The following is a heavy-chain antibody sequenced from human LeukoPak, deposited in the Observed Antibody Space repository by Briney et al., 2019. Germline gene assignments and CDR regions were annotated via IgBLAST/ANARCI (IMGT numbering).Heavy chain of an antibody. Sequence: GGSLRLSCAASGFTFSSYSMNWVRQAPGKGLEWVSSISSSSSYIYYADSVKGRFTISRDNAKNSLYLQMNSLRAEDTAVYYCASLEGVGATAFDIWGQGTMVTVSS. J-gene: IGHJ3*02. CDR1: GFTFSSYS. CDR3: ASLEGVGATAFDI. V-gene: IGHV3-21*01. CDR2: ISSSSSYI. D-gene: IGHD1-26*01.